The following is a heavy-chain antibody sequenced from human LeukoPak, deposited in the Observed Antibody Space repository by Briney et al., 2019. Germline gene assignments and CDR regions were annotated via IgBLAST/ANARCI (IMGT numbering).Heavy chain of an antibody. CDR3: ARDIPYCGGDCYHPDHDAFDI. V-gene: IGHV4-39*07. D-gene: IGHD2-21*02. Sequence: SETLSLTCTVSGGSISSTSYYWGWIRQPPGKGLEWIGSIYYRGSTYYNPSLKSRVTISVDTSKNQFSLKLSSVTAADTAVYYCARDIPYCGGDCYHPDHDAFDIWGQGTMVTVSS. CDR2: IYYRGST. J-gene: IGHJ3*02. CDR1: GGSISSTSYY.